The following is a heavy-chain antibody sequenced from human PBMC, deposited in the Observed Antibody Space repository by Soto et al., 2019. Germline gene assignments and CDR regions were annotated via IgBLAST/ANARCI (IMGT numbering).Heavy chain of an antibody. J-gene: IGHJ3*02. CDR2: ISFDGGIK. Sequence: PGGSLRLSCAVSGFTVSTNYMGWVRQAPGKGLEWVAVISFDGGIKYYGDSVKGRFTISRDNSKNTLYLQMNSLRAEDTAVYYCATIAVPPAFDIWGQGTMVTVS. CDR3: ATIAVPPAFDI. CDR1: GFTVSTNY. D-gene: IGHD6-19*01. V-gene: IGHV3-30*03.